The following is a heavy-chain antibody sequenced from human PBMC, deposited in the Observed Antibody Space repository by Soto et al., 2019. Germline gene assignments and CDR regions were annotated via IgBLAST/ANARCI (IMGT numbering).Heavy chain of an antibody. CDR3: ARDDDYVDSGLDS. Sequence: QVQLVESGGGVVQPGRSLRLSCAATGFTFSNHGMHWVRQAPGKGLEWVAVILNDGSAQEYEDSVKGRFTISRDNSKNTLYLQLNNLSAEDTSVYYCARDDDYVDSGLDSWGQGIMVTVSS. D-gene: IGHD4-17*01. CDR2: ILNDGSAQ. J-gene: IGHJ4*02. CDR1: GFTFSNHG. V-gene: IGHV3-33*01.